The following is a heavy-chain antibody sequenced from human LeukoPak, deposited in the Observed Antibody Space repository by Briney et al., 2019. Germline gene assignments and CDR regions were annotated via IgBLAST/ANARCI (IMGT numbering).Heavy chain of an antibody. CDR2: IYYSGST. Sequence: SETLSLTCSVSGGSISSSSYYWGWIRQTPGKGLEWIGSIYYSGSTYYNPSLKSRVTISVDTSKNQFSLKLSSVTAADTAVYYCARARRETGYCSGGSCYSDAFDIWGQGTMVTVSS. J-gene: IGHJ3*02. D-gene: IGHD2-15*01. CDR3: ARARRETGYCSGGSCYSDAFDI. CDR1: GGSISSSSYY. V-gene: IGHV4-39*07.